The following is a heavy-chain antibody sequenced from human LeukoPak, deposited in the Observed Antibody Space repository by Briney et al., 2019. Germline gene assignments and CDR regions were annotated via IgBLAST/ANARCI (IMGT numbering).Heavy chain of an antibody. J-gene: IGHJ4*02. CDR2: INPNSGGT. CDR3: AGIAAADLPDY. Sequence: GASVKVSCKASGGTFSSYSISWVRQAPGQGLEWMGWINPNSGGTNYAQKFQGRVTMTRDASISTAYMELSRLRSDDTAVYYCAGIAAADLPDYWGQGTLVTVSS. V-gene: IGHV1-2*02. D-gene: IGHD6-13*01. CDR1: GGTFSSYS.